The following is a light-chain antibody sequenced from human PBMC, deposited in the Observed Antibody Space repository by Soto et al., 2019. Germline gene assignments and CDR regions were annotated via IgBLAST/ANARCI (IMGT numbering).Light chain of an antibody. CDR1: SRDVGGQNY. J-gene: IGLJ1*01. V-gene: IGLV2-8*01. Sequence: QSLLTHPPSESGSPGQSVAISCTGTSRDVGGQNYVSWFQQYPGKAPKLLIYAVSNRPSGVPYRFSGSKSGNTASLTISGLRAEDEADYFCCSHAGNNNYVFGTGTKVTVL. CDR2: AVS. CDR3: CSHAGNNNYV.